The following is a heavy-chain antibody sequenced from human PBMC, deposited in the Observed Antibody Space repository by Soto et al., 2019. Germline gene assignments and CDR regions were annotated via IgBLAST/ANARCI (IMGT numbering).Heavy chain of an antibody. V-gene: IGHV4-61*08. J-gene: IGHJ4*02. D-gene: IGHD3-3*01. CDR2: IYYSGST. Sequence: SETLSLTCTVSGGSISSGGYYWSWILQHPGKGLEWIGYIYYSGSTNYNPSLKSRVTISVDTSKNQFSLKLSSVTAADTAVYYCARHYRDFWSGSHFDYWGQGTLVAVSS. CDR3: ARHYRDFWSGSHFDY. CDR1: GGSISSGGYY.